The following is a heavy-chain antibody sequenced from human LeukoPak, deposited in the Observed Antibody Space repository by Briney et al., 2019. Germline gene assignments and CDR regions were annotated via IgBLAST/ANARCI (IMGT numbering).Heavy chain of an antibody. CDR2: IYYSGST. CDR3: AERNYGDFTSGFDY. CDR1: GGSISSSSYY. Sequence: SETLSLTCTVSGGSISSSSYYWGWIRQPPGKGLEWIGSIYYSGSTYYNPSLKSRVTISVDTSKNQFSLKLSSVTAADTAVYYCAERNYGDFTSGFDYWGQGTLVTVSS. V-gene: IGHV4-39*01. J-gene: IGHJ4*02. D-gene: IGHD4-17*01.